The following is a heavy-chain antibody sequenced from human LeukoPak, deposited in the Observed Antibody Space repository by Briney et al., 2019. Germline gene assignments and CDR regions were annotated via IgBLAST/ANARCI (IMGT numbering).Heavy chain of an antibody. CDR1: GGSISSSSYY. J-gene: IGHJ4*02. Sequence: SETLSLTCTVSGGSISSSSYYWGWLRQPPGKGLEWIGSIYYSGSTYYNPSLKSRVTISVDTSKNQFSLKLSSVTAADTAVYYCARLRELRVFDYWGQGTLVTVSS. CDR2: IYYSGST. D-gene: IGHD1-26*01. V-gene: IGHV4-39*01. CDR3: ARLRELRVFDY.